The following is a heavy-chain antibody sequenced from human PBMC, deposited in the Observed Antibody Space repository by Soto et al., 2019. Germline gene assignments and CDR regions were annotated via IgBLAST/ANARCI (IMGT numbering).Heavy chain of an antibody. CDR3: ARGQSGDYDY. Sequence: SETLSLTCTVSGGSISSSSYYWGWIRQPPGKGLEWIGSIYYSGSTYYNPSLKSRVTISVDTSKNQFSLKLSSVTAADTAVYYCARGQSGDYDYWGQGTLVTVSS. J-gene: IGHJ4*02. CDR1: GGSISSSSYY. D-gene: IGHD4-17*01. CDR2: IYYSGST. V-gene: IGHV4-39*01.